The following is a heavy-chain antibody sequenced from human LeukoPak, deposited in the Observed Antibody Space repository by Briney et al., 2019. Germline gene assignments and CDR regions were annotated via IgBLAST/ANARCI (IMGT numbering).Heavy chain of an antibody. J-gene: IGHJ4*02. CDR1: GFTFSSYS. CDR3: ARDHPQRGVPIGGYYYDSSGYLLTPPDY. D-gene: IGHD3-22*01. CDR2: ISSSSRYI. Sequence: GGSLRLSCAASGFTFSSYSMNWVRQAPGKGLEWVSSISSSSRYIYYADSVKGRFTISRDNAKNSLYLQMNSLRAEDTAVYYCARDHPQRGVPIGGYYYDSSGYLLTPPDYWGQGTLVTVSS. V-gene: IGHV3-21*01.